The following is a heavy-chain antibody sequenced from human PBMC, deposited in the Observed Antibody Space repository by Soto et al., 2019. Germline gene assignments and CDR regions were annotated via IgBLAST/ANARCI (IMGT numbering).Heavy chain of an antibody. Sequence: SETLSLTCAVYGGSFSGYYWSWIRQPPGKGLEWIGEINHSGSTNYNPSLKSRVTISVDTSKNQFALKLSSVTAADTAVYYCARGSGDSSGYYYPRLYYFDYWGQGTLVTVSS. CDR1: GGSFSGYY. D-gene: IGHD3-22*01. J-gene: IGHJ4*02. CDR2: INHSGST. CDR3: ARGSGDSSGYYYPRLYYFDY. V-gene: IGHV4-34*01.